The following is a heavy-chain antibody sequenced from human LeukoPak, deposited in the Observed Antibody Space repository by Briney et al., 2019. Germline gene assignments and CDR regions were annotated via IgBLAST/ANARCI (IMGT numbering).Heavy chain of an antibody. Sequence: GGSLRLFCAASGFTLSGDYMSWVRQAPGKGLEWVSVIFGTSTTYYADSVKGRFTISRDSSKNTLYLQMNSLRPEDTAGYYCARAIQFGGYFGYWGQGTLVTVST. D-gene: IGHD2-15*01. J-gene: IGHJ4*02. CDR3: ARAIQFGGYFGY. V-gene: IGHV3-53*01. CDR1: GFTLSGDY. CDR2: IFGTSTT.